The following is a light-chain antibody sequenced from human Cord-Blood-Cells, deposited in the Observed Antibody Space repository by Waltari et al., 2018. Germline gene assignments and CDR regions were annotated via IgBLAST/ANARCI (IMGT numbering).Light chain of an antibody. Sequence: ELVLTQSPATLSLSPGERATLSCRASQSVSSYLAWYQQKPGQAPRLLIYDASNRATGIPARFSGSGSGTDFTLTISSLEPEDFAVYYCQQRSNWRLFTFGPGTKVDIK. CDR2: DAS. CDR3: QQRSNWRLFT. V-gene: IGKV3-11*01. CDR1: QSVSSY. J-gene: IGKJ3*01.